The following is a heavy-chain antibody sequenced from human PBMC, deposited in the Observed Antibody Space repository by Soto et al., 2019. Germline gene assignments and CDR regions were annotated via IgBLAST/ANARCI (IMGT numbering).Heavy chain of an antibody. CDR1: GGSISSSSYY. Sequence: SETLSLTCTVSGGSISSSSYYWGWIRQPPGKGLEWIGSIYYSGSTYYNPSLKSRVTISVDTSKNQFSLKLSSVTAADTAVYYCARANRDIVLVPAATDWFDPWGQGTLVTVSS. CDR2: IYYSGST. D-gene: IGHD2-2*01. V-gene: IGHV4-39*07. CDR3: ARANRDIVLVPAATDWFDP. J-gene: IGHJ5*02.